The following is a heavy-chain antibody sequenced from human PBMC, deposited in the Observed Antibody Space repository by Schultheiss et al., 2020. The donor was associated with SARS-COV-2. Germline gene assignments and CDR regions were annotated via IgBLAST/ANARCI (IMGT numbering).Heavy chain of an antibody. V-gene: IGHV3-21*01. Sequence: GGSLRLSCVTSGLSFNIYSMYWVRQAPGKGLEWVSSISASSAYIYSADSVKGRFTISRDNAKNSLFLQMNSLRAEDTAIYYCATQRSCPKGVCLWGNDYWGQGTLVTVSS. CDR2: ISASSAYI. J-gene: IGHJ4*02. CDR3: ATQRSCPKGVCLWGNDY. D-gene: IGHD2-8*01. CDR1: GLSFNIYS.